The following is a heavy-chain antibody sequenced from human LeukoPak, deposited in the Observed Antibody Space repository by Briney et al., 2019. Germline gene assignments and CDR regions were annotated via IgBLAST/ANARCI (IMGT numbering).Heavy chain of an antibody. CDR1: GDSLSSNSAA. J-gene: IGHJ5*02. V-gene: IGHV6-1*01. Sequence: SQTLSLTCAISGDSLSSNSAAWNWIRQSPSRGLEWLGRTYYRSKWYNDYAVSVKSRITINPDTSKNQFSLQLNSVTPEDTAVYYCARDALEYSSGWYWFDPWGQGTLVTVSS. CDR3: ARDALEYSSGWYWFDP. D-gene: IGHD6-19*01. CDR2: TYYRSKWYN.